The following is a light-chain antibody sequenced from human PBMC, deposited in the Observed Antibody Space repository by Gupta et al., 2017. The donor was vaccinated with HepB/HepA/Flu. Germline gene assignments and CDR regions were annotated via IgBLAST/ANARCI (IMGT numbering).Light chain of an antibody. V-gene: IGLV2-14*03. Sequence: QSALTQPAPVSGSPGQSITISCPGTSSDIGSYNYVSWYQQHPGKAPKLIIYDVTNRPSGVSDRFSGSKSGNTASLTISGLQAEDEADYYCSSYTASRTYVFGTATGVTVL. CDR3: SSYTASRTYV. CDR1: SSDIGSYNY. CDR2: DVT. J-gene: IGLJ1*01.